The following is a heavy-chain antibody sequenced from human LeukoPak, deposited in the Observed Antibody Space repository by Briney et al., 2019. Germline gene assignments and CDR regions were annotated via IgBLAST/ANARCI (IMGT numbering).Heavy chain of an antibody. V-gene: IGHV3-15*01. CDR2: IKSKTDGGTT. CDR1: GFTFSNAW. J-gene: IGHJ4*02. D-gene: IGHD3-22*01. Sequence: GGSLRLSCAASGFTFSNAWMSWVRQAPGKGLEWVGRIKSKTDGGTTDYAAPVKGRFTISRDDSKNTLYLQMNSLKTEDTAVYYCTTDGSVTMIVVVISQWGQGTLVTVSS. CDR3: TTDGSVTMIVVVISQ.